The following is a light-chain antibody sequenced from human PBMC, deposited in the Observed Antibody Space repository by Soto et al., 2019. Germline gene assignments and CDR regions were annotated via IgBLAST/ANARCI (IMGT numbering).Light chain of an antibody. CDR3: AAWDDSLNGYV. CDR2: YDD. Sequence: QLVLTQPPSVSEAPRQRVTISCSGSSSNIGNNAVNWYQQVPGKAPKLLIYYDDLLPSGVSDRFSGSKSGTSASLAISGLQSEDEADYYCAAWDDSLNGYVFGTGTKVTVL. J-gene: IGLJ1*01. V-gene: IGLV1-36*01. CDR1: SSNIGNNA.